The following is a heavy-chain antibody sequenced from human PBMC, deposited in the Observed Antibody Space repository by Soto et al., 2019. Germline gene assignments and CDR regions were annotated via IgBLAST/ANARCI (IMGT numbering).Heavy chain of an antibody. V-gene: IGHV1-69*06. CDR3: ARGAGVLRYFDWSSSSYYGMDV. D-gene: IGHD3-9*01. J-gene: IGHJ6*02. Sequence: ASVKVSCKASGGTFSSYAISWVRQAPGQGLEWMGGIIPIFGTANYAQKFQGRVTITADKSTSTAYMELSSLRSEDTAVYYCARGAGVLRYFDWSSSSYYGMDVWGQGTTVTV. CDR2: IIPIFGTA. CDR1: GGTFSSYA.